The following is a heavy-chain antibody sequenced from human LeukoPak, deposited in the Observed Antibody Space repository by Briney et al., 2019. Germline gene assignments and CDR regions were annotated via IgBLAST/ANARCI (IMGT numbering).Heavy chain of an antibody. V-gene: IGHV4-39*01. CDR1: GGSISSSSYY. Sequence: KASETLSLTCTVSGGSISSSSYYWGWIRQPPGKGLERIGSIYYSGSTYYNPSLKSRVTISVDTSKNQFSLKLSSVTAADTAMYYCARYWGPYDNSGAYFDYWGQGTLVTVSS. D-gene: IGHD3-22*01. CDR3: ARYWGPYDNSGAYFDY. J-gene: IGHJ4*02. CDR2: IYYSGST.